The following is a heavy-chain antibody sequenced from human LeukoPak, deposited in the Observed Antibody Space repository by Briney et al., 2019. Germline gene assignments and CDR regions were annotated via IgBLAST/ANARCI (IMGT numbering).Heavy chain of an antibody. D-gene: IGHD3-22*01. CDR3: ARGRYDSSGYYYDY. Sequence: GSLRLSCAASGFTFSSYAMHWVRQAPGKGLEWVAVISYDGSNKYYADSVKGRFTISRDNSKNTLYLQMNSLKAEDTAVYYRARGRYDSSGYYYDYWGQGTLVTVSS. J-gene: IGHJ4*02. V-gene: IGHV3-30-3*01. CDR1: GFTFSSYA. CDR2: ISYDGSNK.